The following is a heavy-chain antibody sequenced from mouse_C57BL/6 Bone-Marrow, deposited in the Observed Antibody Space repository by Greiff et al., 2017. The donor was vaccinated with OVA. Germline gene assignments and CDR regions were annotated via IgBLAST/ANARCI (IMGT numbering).Heavy chain of an antibody. Sequence: VQLQQPGAELVMPGASVKLSCKASGYTFTSYWMHWVKQRPGQGLEWIGEIDPSDSYTNYNQKFKGKSTLTVDKSSSTAYMQLSSLTSEDSAVYYCARSGGSSVDYWGQGTTLTVSS. J-gene: IGHJ2*01. CDR2: IDPSDSYT. V-gene: IGHV1-69*01. D-gene: IGHD1-1*01. CDR1: GYTFTSYW. CDR3: ARSGGSSVDY.